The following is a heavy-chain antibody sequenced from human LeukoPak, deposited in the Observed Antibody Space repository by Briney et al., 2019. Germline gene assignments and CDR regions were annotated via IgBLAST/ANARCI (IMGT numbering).Heavy chain of an antibody. CDR2: INHSGST. V-gene: IGHV4-34*01. CDR3: AREMVRGVIAYGMDV. D-gene: IGHD3-10*01. J-gene: IGHJ6*04. CDR1: GGSFSGYY. Sequence: SETLSLTCAVYGGSFSGYYWSWIRQPPGKGREWIGEINHSGSTNYNPSLKSRVTISVDTSKNQFSLKLSSVTAADTAVYYCAREMVRGVIAYGMDVWGKGTTVTVSS.